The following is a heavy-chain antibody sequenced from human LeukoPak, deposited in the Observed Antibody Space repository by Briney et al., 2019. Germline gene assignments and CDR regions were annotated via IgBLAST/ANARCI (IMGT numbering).Heavy chain of an antibody. J-gene: IGHJ4*02. Sequence: GSLRLSCAASGFSFSSYSMNWVRQAPGKGLEWVSSISSSSTYIYYADSVKGRFTISRDNAKNSLHLQMNSLRAEDTAVYYCASTDCSGGSCYLPFDYWGQGTLVTVSS. CDR2: ISSSSTYI. CDR1: GFSFSSYS. D-gene: IGHD2-15*01. CDR3: ASTDCSGGSCYLPFDY. V-gene: IGHV3-21*01.